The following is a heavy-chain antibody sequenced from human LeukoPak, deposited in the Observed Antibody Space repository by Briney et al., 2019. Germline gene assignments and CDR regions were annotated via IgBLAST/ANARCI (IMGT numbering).Heavy chain of an antibody. V-gene: IGHV3-21*01. CDR2: ITSSSTYI. Sequence: GGSLRLSCAASGFTFSTYNMNWVRQAPGKGLEWVSSITSSSTYIYYADSVRGRFTISRDNAKNSLYLQMNSLRAEDTAVYYCARDPYSGGYGDYYYYYMDLWGQGTTVTISS. J-gene: IGHJ6*03. CDR1: GFTFSTYN. D-gene: IGHD1-26*01. CDR3: ARDPYSGGYGDYYYYYMDL.